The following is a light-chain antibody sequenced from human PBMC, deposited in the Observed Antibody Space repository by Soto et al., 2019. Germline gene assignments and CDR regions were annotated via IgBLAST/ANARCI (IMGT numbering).Light chain of an antibody. J-gene: IGKJ1*01. V-gene: IGKV3-20*01. CDR2: GAS. Sequence: EIVLTHSARTLSLALGATDTLSCTASRSVRSSFLAWYQQKPGQAPRLLIYGASSRAAGIPDMFSGSWCRADFPLTISRLPHDDFAVYYCQRYGSSGTFGQGTKVDIK. CDR3: QRYGSSGT. CDR1: RSVRSSF.